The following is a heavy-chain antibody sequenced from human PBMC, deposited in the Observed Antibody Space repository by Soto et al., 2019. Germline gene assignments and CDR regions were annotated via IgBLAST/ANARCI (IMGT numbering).Heavy chain of an antibody. V-gene: IGHV1-2*02. CDR3: VRVSPGWNFDY. Sequence: QVRLVQSGAEVQKPGASVKVSCKAPRDFFKEHDYLHWLREAPGQGLEWTGWIRPWNGDATYAQKLQGRLTVSREMSIDTMYFDLTSLTSDDTAVYYSVRVSPGWNFDYWGQGTLLTVSS. J-gene: IGHJ4*02. CDR2: IRPWNGDA. D-gene: IGHD6-19*01. CDR1: RDFFKEHDY.